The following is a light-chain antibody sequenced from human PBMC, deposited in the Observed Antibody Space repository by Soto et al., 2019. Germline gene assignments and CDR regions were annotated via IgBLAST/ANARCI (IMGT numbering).Light chain of an antibody. V-gene: IGKV1-5*03. CDR1: QSISSW. J-gene: IGKJ4*02. CDR3: QQYNSYSPST. CDR2: KAS. Sequence: IQMTQSPSTLSASVGGRVTITCRASQSISSWLAWYQQKPGKAPRLLIYKASDLEGGVPSRFSGSGSGTDFTLTISSLQPDDFPNYYCQQYNSYSPSTFGGGTKVHSK.